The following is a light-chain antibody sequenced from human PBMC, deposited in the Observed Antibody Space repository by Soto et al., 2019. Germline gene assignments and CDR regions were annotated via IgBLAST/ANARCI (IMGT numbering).Light chain of an antibody. J-gene: IGLJ1*01. CDR1: SSDVGGYNY. Sequence: QSALTQPASVSVSPGQSITISCTGTSSDVGGYNYVSWYQQHPGKAPKLMIYEVSNRPSGVSVRFSASKSGNTASLNISGLQAEDEADYYCTSYASSSTYVFGTGTKVTVL. CDR2: EVS. CDR3: TSYASSSTYV. V-gene: IGLV2-14*01.